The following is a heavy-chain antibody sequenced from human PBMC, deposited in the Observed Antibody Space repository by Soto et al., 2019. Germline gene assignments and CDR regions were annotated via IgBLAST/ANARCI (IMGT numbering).Heavy chain of an antibody. CDR1: GGSINSGGYY. Sequence: QVQLQESGPGLVKPSQTLSLTCSVSGGSINSGGYYWTWIRQHPGKGLEWIGNIFYSGSTSYNPSLKSRLTISIDTSKTHFSLKLSSVTAADTAVYYCARNSISTKIDYWGQGTLVTVYS. D-gene: IGHD3-22*01. V-gene: IGHV4-31*03. CDR2: IFYSGST. CDR3: ARNSISTKIDY. J-gene: IGHJ4*02.